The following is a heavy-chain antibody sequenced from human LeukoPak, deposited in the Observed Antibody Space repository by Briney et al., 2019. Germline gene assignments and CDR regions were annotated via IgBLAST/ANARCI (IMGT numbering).Heavy chain of an antibody. CDR3: AKQHV. Sequence: GGSLRLSCAASGLTFSDYAMNWVRQAPGKGLEWVSAISGTGGRTFYADSVQGRFTISRDNSKNTLFLRMNSLRAEDTAVYYCAKQHVWGQGTTVTVSS. CDR2: ISGTGGRT. J-gene: IGHJ6*02. V-gene: IGHV3-23*01. CDR1: GLTFSDYA.